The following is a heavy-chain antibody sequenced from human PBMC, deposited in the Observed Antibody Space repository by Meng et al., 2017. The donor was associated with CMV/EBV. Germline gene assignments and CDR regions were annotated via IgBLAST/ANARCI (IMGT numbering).Heavy chain of an antibody. V-gene: IGHV1-69*05. CDR2: IIPIFGTA. D-gene: IGHD3-10*01. Sequence: SVTVSCQASRGTFSSYAISWVRQAPGQGLEWMGGIIPIFGTANYAQKFQGRVTITTDESTSTAYMELSSLRSEDTAVYYCARGRGLVYYYGMDVWGQGTTVTVSS. J-gene: IGHJ6*02. CDR1: RGTFSSYA. CDR3: ARGRGLVYYYGMDV.